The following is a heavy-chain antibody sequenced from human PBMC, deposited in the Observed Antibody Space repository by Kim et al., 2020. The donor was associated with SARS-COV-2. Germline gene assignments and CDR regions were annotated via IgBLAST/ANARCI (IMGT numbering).Heavy chain of an antibody. D-gene: IGHD4-17*01. J-gene: IGHJ5*02. CDR3: ARGSTTPLNWFDP. V-gene: IGHV4-59*09. Sequence: NPSHQSRVTISVDTSKNQRSLKLSSVTAADTAVYYCARGSTTPLNWFDPWGQGTLVTVSS.